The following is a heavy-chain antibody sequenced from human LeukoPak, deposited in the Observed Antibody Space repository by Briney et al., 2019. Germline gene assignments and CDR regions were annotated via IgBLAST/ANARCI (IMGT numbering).Heavy chain of an antibody. Sequence: GGSLRLSCAASGFTFSSYSMNWVRQAPGKGLEWISYISNSDNTIKNADSVKGRFTISRDNAKNSLYLQMNSLRAEDTAVYYCARDILYYFDYWGQGTLVTVSS. CDR3: ARDILYYFDY. CDR2: ISNSDNTI. CDR1: GFTFSSYS. J-gene: IGHJ4*02. V-gene: IGHV3-48*01.